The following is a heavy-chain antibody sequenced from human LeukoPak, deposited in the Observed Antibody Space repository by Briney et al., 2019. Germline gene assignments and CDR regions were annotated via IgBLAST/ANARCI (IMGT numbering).Heavy chain of an antibody. CDR3: ARDSTVRGVILTIHNWFDP. V-gene: IGHV4-39*07. J-gene: IGHJ5*02. D-gene: IGHD3-10*01. CDR1: RGSISSSSDY. CDR2: IHYSGST. Sequence: PSETLSLTCTVSRGSISSSSDYWGWIRQPPGKGLEWIGSIHYSGSTYYNPSLKSRVTTSVDMSKNQFSLTLSSVTAADTAVYYCARDSTVRGVILTIHNWFDPWGQGTLVTVSS.